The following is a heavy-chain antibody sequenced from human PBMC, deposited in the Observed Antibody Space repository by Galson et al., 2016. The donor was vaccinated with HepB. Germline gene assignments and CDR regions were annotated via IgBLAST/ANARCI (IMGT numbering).Heavy chain of an antibody. Sequence: SLRLSCAASGFTFSTYWMTWVRQAPGKGLERVANIKEDGSERYYADSVRGRFTISRDNAKNSLYLQMNSLRAEDAAVYYCARGAVGHCTSNTCYNYFHGLDVWGQGTAVTVSS. CDR3: ARGAVGHCTSNTCYNYFHGLDV. CDR2: IKEDGSER. V-gene: IGHV3-7*01. CDR1: GFTFSTYW. D-gene: IGHD5-24*01. J-gene: IGHJ6*02.